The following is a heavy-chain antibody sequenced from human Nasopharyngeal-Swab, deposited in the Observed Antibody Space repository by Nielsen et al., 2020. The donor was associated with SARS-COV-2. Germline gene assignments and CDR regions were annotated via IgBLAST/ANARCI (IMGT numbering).Heavy chain of an antibody. CDR2: IYYSGST. J-gene: IGHJ3*02. D-gene: IGHD3-10*01. CDR3: AREKLGEGGAFDI. V-gene: IGHV4-39*02. Sequence: SETLSLTCTVSGGSISSSSYYWGWIRQPPGKGLEWIGTIYYSGSTYYNPSLKSRVTISVDTSKNHFSLKLSSVTAADTAVYYCAREKLGEGGAFDIWGQGTMVTVSS. CDR1: GGSISSSSYY.